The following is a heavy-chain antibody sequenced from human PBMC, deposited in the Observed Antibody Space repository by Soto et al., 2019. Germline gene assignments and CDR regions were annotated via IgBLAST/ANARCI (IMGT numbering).Heavy chain of an antibody. Sequence: QVQLVESGGGVVQPGRSLRLSCAASGFTFSNYGMQWVRQAPGKGLEWVAGIWFAGSNKYYADSVKGRFTISRDNSKNTLYLQMDNLRAEDTAVYYCAKDHSYGSGTSYGHNWFDPWGQGTLVTVSS. D-gene: IGHD3-10*01. CDR2: IWFAGSNK. J-gene: IGHJ5*02. V-gene: IGHV3-33*06. CDR3: AKDHSYGSGTSYGHNWFDP. CDR1: GFTFSNYG.